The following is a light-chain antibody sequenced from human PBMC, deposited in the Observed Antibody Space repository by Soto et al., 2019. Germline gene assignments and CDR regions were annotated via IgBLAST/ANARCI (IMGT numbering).Light chain of an antibody. CDR1: QTISSW. Sequence: DIQVTQSPSTLSGSVGDRVTITCRASQTISSWLAWYQQKPGKAPNLLISDASSLERGVPSRFSGSGSGTEFTLTIRSLQPDDFATYYCQQYNGYSRTFGQGTKVDI. J-gene: IGKJ1*01. CDR3: QQYNGYSRT. CDR2: DAS. V-gene: IGKV1-5*01.